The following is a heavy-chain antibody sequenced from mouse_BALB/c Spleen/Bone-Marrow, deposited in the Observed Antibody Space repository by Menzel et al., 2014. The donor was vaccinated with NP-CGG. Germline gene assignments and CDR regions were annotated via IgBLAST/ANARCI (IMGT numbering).Heavy chain of an antibody. CDR2: IRNRANGYTT. Sequence: EVQLVESGGGLVQPGGSLRLSCATSGFTFTDYYMNRVRQPPGKALEWLGFIRNRANGYTTEFSASVKGRFTISRDNSQSILYLQINTLRAEDSATYYCARYDGYSDNAMDYWGQGTSVTVSS. D-gene: IGHD2-3*01. J-gene: IGHJ4*01. CDR1: GFTFTDYY. V-gene: IGHV7-3*02. CDR3: ARYDGYSDNAMDY.